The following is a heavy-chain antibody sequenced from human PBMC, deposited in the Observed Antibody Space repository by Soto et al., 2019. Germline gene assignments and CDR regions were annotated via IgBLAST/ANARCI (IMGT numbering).Heavy chain of an antibody. CDR3: ARFSGSYNGQYFDY. D-gene: IGHD1-26*01. J-gene: IGHJ4*02. Sequence: SETLSLTCTVSGGSTSSYYWRWVRQPPGKGKGWVGYIYYSGSTNYNPSLNSRLTISVDTSNTQFSLKVKSVTAADTAVYYCARFSGSYNGQYFDYWGQGTLVTVSS. CDR2: IYYSGST. CDR1: GGSTSSYY. V-gene: IGHV4-59*08.